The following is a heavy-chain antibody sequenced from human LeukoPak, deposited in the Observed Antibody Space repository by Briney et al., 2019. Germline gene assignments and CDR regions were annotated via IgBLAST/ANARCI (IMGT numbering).Heavy chain of an antibody. Sequence: SETLSLTCTVSGGSISSYYWSWIRQPAGKGLEWIGRIYTSGSTNYNPSLKSRVTMSVDTSKNQFSLKLSSVTAADTAVYYCAREILSSGWYGYLQHWGQGTLVTVSS. CDR1: GGSISSYY. CDR2: IYTSGST. CDR3: AREILSSGWYGYLQH. V-gene: IGHV4-4*07. D-gene: IGHD6-19*01. J-gene: IGHJ1*01.